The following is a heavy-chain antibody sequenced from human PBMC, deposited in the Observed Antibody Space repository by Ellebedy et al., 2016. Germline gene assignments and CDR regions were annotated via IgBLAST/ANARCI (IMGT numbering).Heavy chain of an antibody. CDR3: ARSRFVFTGRVDNWFDS. D-gene: IGHD2-15*01. Sequence: SDTLSLTXIVSGGSISRYYWSWIRQPPGKGLEWIGNIFYTGNTNYNPSLKSRVTISVDTSKNQFSLKLSSVTAADTAVYYCARSRFVFTGRVDNWFDSWGQGTLVTVSS. CDR2: IFYTGNT. CDR1: GGSISRYY. J-gene: IGHJ5*01. V-gene: IGHV4-59*01.